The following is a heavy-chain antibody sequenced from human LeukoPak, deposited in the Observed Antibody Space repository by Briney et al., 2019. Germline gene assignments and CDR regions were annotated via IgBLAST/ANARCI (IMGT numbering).Heavy chain of an antibody. V-gene: IGHV4-59*01. D-gene: IGHD1-26*01. CDR2: IYYSGST. Sequence: SETLSLTCTVSGGSISSYYWSWIRQPPGKGREWIGYIYYSGSTNYNPSLKRRVTISVDTSKNQFSLKLSSVTAADTAVYYCARVTASFGGSYFIDYWGQGTLVTVSS. CDR3: ARVTASFGGSYFIDY. CDR1: GGSISSYY. J-gene: IGHJ4*02.